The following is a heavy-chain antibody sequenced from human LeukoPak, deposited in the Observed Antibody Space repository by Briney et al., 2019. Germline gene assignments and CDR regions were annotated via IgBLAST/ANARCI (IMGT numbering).Heavy chain of an antibody. CDR2: ISGSGGNT. CDR1: GFTFSNYA. Sequence: GGSLRLSCAASGFTFSNYATSWVRQAPGKGLEWVSAISGSGGNTYYADSVKGWFTISRDNSKNTLYLQMNSLRAEDTAVYYCAKDQYGGNPQYYFDYWGQGTLVTVSS. D-gene: IGHD4-23*01. CDR3: AKDQYGGNPQYYFDY. V-gene: IGHV3-23*01. J-gene: IGHJ4*02.